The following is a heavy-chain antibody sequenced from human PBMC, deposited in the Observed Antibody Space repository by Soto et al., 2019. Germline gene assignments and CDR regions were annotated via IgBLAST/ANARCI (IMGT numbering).Heavy chain of an antibody. CDR2: IYHSGST. J-gene: IGHJ6*02. D-gene: IGHD2-15*01. CDR1: GGSISSSNW. CDR3: ARDGGKRNYYGMDV. V-gene: IGHV4-4*02. Sequence: PSETLSLTCAVSGGSISSSNWWSWVRQPPGKGLEWIGEIYHSGSTNYNPSLKSRVTISVDKSKNQFSLKLSSVTAADAAVYYCARDGGKRNYYGMDVWGQGTTVTVSS.